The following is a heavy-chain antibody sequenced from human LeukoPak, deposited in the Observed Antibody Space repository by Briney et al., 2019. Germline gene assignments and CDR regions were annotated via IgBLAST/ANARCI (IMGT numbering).Heavy chain of an antibody. J-gene: IGHJ4*02. CDR1: GFTFASSA. Sequence: SVKVSCKASGFTFASSAVQWVRQARGQRLEWIGWIVVGSDNTNYAQQFQERVTITRDMSTSTAYMELTSLRSDDTAMYYCAADVPGYNSTWSLLWGQGTLVTVSS. D-gene: IGHD6-13*01. CDR3: AADVPGYNSTWSLL. V-gene: IGHV1-58*01. CDR2: IVVGSDNT.